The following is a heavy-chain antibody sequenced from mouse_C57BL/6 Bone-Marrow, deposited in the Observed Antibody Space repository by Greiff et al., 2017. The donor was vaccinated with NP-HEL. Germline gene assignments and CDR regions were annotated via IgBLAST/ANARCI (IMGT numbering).Heavy chain of an antibody. CDR1: GFNIKDDY. D-gene: IGHD1-1*01. J-gene: IGHJ4*01. CDR3: TRYYYGPAMDY. Sequence: VQLQQSGAELVRPGASVKLSCTASGFNIKDDYMHWVKQRPEQGLEWIGWIDPENGDTEYASKFQGKATITADTSSNTAYLQLSSLTSEDTAVYYCTRYYYGPAMDYWGQGTSVTVSS. CDR2: IDPENGDT. V-gene: IGHV14-4*01.